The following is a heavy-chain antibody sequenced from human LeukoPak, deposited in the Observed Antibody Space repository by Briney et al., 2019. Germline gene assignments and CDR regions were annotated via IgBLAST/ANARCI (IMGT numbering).Heavy chain of an antibody. CDR2: ISSSSSYI. J-gene: IGHJ6*03. CDR3: AKEGREPYMDV. Sequence: GGSLRLSCAASGFTFSSYSMNWVRQAPGEGLEWVSSISSSSSYIYYADSVKGRFTISRDNAKNSLYLQMNSLRAEDTAVYYCAKEGREPYMDVWGKGTTVTVSS. D-gene: IGHD1-26*01. CDR1: GFTFSSYS. V-gene: IGHV3-21*04.